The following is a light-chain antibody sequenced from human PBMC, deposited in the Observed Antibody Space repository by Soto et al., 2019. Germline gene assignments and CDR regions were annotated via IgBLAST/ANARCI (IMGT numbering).Light chain of an antibody. J-gene: IGLJ1*01. CDR3: SSYTSTSPYV. V-gene: IGLV2-14*02. CDR1: NSDVGRYNL. CDR2: EVS. Sequence: QSVLTQPASVSGSPGQSITISCTGTNSDVGRYNLVSWYQQRPGQAPQVLIYEVSNRPSGVSNRFSGSKSGNTASLTISGLQAEDEADYYCSSYTSTSPYVFGTGTKVTVL.